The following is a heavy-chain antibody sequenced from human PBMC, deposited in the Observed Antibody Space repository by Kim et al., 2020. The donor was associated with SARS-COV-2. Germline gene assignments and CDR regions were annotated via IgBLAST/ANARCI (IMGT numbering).Heavy chain of an antibody. CDR2: INSDGSST. CDR3: ARWELYGGLGY. CDR1: GFTFSSYW. Sequence: GGSLRLSCAASGFTFSSYWMYWVRQAPGKGLVWVSHINSDGSSTNYADSVKGRFTISRDNAKNTLYLQMNSLRAGDTAVYYCARWELYGGLGYWGQGTLVAVSS. J-gene: IGHJ4*02. D-gene: IGHD1-26*01. V-gene: IGHV3-74*01.